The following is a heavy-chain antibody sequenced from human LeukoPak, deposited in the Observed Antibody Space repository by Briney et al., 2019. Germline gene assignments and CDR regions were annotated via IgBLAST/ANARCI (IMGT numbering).Heavy chain of an antibody. CDR1: GGSISSYY. CDR3: ARHVGGYHGVNRFDP. V-gene: IGHV4-4*09. CDR2: IYTSGST. D-gene: IGHD6-19*01. Sequence: SETLSLTCTVSGGSISSYYWSWIRQPPGKGLEWIGYIYTSGSTNYNPSLKSRVTISVDTSKNQFSLKLSSVTAADTAVYYCARHVGGYHGVNRFDPWGQGTLVTVSS. J-gene: IGHJ5*02.